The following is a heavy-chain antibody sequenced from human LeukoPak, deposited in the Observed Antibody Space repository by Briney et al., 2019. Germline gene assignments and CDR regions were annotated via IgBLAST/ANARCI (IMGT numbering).Heavy chain of an antibody. V-gene: IGHV3-48*03. CDR2: ISSSGSTI. Sequence: GSLRLSCAASGFTFSSYEMNWVRQAPGEGLEWVSYISSSGSTIYYADSVKGRFTISRDNAKNSLYLQMNSLRAEDTAVYYCAELGITMIGGVWGKGTTVTISS. CDR3: AELGITMIGGV. J-gene: IGHJ6*04. D-gene: IGHD3-10*02. CDR1: GFTFSSYE.